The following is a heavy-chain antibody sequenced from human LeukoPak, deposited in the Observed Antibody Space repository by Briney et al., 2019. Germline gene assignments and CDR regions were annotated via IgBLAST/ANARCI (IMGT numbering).Heavy chain of an antibody. CDR3: AKDTRIAAAGTGFDY. CDR1: GFTFDDYA. J-gene: IGHJ4*02. CDR2: ISWNSRSI. Sequence: GGSLRLSCVASGFTFDDYAMHWVRQAPGEGLEWVSGISWNSRSIGYADSVKGRFTISRDNAKNSLYLQMNSLRAEDTALYYCAKDTRIAAAGTGFDYWGQGTLVTVSS. V-gene: IGHV3-9*01. D-gene: IGHD6-13*01.